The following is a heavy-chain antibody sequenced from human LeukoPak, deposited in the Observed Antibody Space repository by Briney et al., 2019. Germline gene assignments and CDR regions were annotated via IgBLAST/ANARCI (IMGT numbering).Heavy chain of an antibody. CDR2: NYYSGST. V-gene: IGHV4-59*01. CDR1: GGSISSYY. CDR3: ARISPDYYDSSGYFVDY. J-gene: IGHJ4*02. Sequence: PSETLPLTCTVSGGSISSYYWSWIRQPPGRGLEWIGYNYYSGSTNYSPSLKSRVTISVDTSKNQFSLKLSSVTAADTAVYYCARISPDYYDSSGYFVDYWGQGTLVTVSS. D-gene: IGHD3-22*01.